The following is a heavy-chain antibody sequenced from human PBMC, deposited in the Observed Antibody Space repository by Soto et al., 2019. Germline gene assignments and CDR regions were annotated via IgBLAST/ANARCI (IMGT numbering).Heavy chain of an antibody. Sequence: EVQLVESGGGLVQPGGSLRLSCAASGFSFSSHWMSWVRQAPGKRLEWVANIKQNGGEEHYLDSVKGRFSLSRDNAKNSLYLQMKRLRAEDTAVYYFAKSEGYSFDIRGPGTMVTVSS. J-gene: IGHJ3*02. CDR3: AKSEGYSFDI. CDR1: GFSFSSHW. CDR2: IKQNGGEE. D-gene: IGHD1-1*01. V-gene: IGHV3-7*01.